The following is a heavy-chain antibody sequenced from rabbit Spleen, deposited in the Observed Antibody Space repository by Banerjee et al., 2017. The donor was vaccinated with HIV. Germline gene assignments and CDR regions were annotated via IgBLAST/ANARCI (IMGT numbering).Heavy chain of an antibody. CDR1: GFSFSSKAV. CDR3: VRDQAGDADYGPYYLNL. D-gene: IGHD2-1*01. V-gene: IGHV1S43*01. CDR2: IEPIFGNT. Sequence: QQQLVESGGGLVKPGASLTLTCKASGFSFSSKAVMCWVRQAPGKGLEWIGYIEPIFGNTYYANWVNGRFTISSHNAQNTLYLQLSSLTAADTATYFCVRDQAGDADYGPYYLNLWGQGTLVTVS. J-gene: IGHJ4*01.